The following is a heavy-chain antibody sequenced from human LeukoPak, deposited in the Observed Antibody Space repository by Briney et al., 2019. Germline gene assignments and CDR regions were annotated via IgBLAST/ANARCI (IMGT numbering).Heavy chain of an antibody. CDR2: IYIDGSST. Sequence: PGGSLRLSCAASGFTFSTYWMHWVRQAPGKGLVWVSRIYIDGSSTNYADPVKGRFTISRDNAKNTLYLQMNSLRAEDTAVYYCARGASARQDYWGQGTLVTVSS. D-gene: IGHD2-2*01. CDR1: GFTFSTYW. J-gene: IGHJ4*02. V-gene: IGHV3-74*01. CDR3: ARGASARQDY.